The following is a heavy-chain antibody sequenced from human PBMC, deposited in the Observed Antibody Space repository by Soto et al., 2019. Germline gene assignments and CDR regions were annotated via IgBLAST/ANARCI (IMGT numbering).Heavy chain of an antibody. V-gene: IGHV1-69*13. D-gene: IGHD6-13*01. CDR3: ARPPGGSSWYFEGAKSYYYYYGMDV. CDR1: GGTFSSYA. J-gene: IGHJ6*02. CDR2: IIPIFGTA. Sequence: SLKVSCKASGGTFSSYAISWVRQAPGQGLEWMGGIIPIFGTANYAQKFQGRVTITADESTSTAYMELSSLRSEDTAVYCCARPPGGSSWYFEGAKSYYYYYGMDVWGQGTTVTVSS.